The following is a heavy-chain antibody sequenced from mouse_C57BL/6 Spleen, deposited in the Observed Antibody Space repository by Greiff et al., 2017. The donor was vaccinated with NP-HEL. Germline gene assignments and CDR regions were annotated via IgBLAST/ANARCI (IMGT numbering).Heavy chain of an antibody. CDR1: GFTFSSYA. J-gene: IGHJ1*03. CDR3: ARDLGLLLYWYFDV. D-gene: IGHD2-3*01. CDR2: ISDGGSYT. Sequence: EVKLVESGGGLVKPGGSLKLSCAASGFTFSSYAMSWVRQTPEKRLEWVATISDGGSYTYYPDNVKGRFTISRDNAKNNLYLQMSHLKSEDTAMYYCARDLGLLLYWYFDVWGTGTTVTVSS. V-gene: IGHV5-4*01.